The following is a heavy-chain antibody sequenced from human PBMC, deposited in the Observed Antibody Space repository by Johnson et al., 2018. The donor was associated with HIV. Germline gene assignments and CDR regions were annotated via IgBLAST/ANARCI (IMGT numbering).Heavy chain of an antibody. CDR1: GFTFDDYA. V-gene: IGHV3-33*08. CDR3: ARDASLRFLEWFDAFDI. Sequence: VQLVESGGGLVQPGRSLRLSCAPSGFTFDDYAMHWVRQAPGKGLEWVAVTWYDASYKYCTDSVKGRFTMSRDNSKNTLCLQMNSLRAEDTAVYYCARDASLRFLEWFDAFDIWGQGTMVTVSS. J-gene: IGHJ3*02. CDR2: TWYDASYK. D-gene: IGHD3-3*01.